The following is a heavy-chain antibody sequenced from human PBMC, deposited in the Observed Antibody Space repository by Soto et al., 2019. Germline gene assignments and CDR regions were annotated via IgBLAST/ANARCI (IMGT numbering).Heavy chain of an antibody. CDR3: ACCAGASRTNYWGPLDY. CDR2: ITRSGGTT. J-gene: IGHJ4*02. D-gene: IGHD2-21*01. CDR1: GFTFSSQE. V-gene: IGHV3-23*01. Sequence: GGSLRLSCAASGFTFSSQEMTWVRQAPGKGLEWGSGITRSGGTTYSAGSVKCRFTISRDNSQNTEYLQMNSLRAEDTAKNFCACCAGASRTNYWGPLDYWGQEILVTVSS.